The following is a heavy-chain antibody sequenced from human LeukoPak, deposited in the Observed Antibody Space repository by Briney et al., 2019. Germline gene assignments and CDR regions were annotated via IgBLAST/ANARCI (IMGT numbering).Heavy chain of an antibody. CDR2: FYYSGST. V-gene: IGHV4-39*01. D-gene: IGHD3-22*01. J-gene: IGHJ4*02. Sequence: PSETLSLTCTVSGGSISSSSYYWGWIRQPPGKGLEWIGSFYYSGSTYYNPSLKSRVTISVDTSKNQFSLKLSSVTAADTAVYYCARVPRYDSSGRIIEYWGQGTLVTVSS. CDR1: GGSISSSSYY. CDR3: ARVPRYDSSGRIIEY.